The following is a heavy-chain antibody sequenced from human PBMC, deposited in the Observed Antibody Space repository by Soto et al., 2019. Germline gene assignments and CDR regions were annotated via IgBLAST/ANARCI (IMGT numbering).Heavy chain of an antibody. CDR3: ASFHTAVIKGYFDD. Sequence: SETLSLTCTVSGGSISSDDYYWSWIRQPPGKGLVWIGYIYYSGSTYYNPSLKSRVTISVDTSKNQFALKLSSVTAADTAVYYSASFHTAVIKGYFDDWGQGTLVTVSS. V-gene: IGHV4-30-4*01. J-gene: IGHJ4*02. CDR2: IYYSGST. CDR1: GGSISSDDYY.